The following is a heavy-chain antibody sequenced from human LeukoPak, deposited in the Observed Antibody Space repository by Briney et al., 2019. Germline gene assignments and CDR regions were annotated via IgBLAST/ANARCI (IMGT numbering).Heavy chain of an antibody. CDR3: ARDARITIFGVVKRSFDY. CDR1: GYTFTSYY. CDR2: INPSGGST. D-gene: IGHD3-3*01. J-gene: IGHJ4*02. V-gene: IGHV1-46*01. Sequence: ASVKVSCKASGYTFTSYYMHWVRQAPGQGLEWMGIINPSGGSTSYAQKFQGRVTMTRDTSTSTVYMELSSLRSEDTAVYYCARDARITIFGVVKRSFDYWGQGTLVTVSS.